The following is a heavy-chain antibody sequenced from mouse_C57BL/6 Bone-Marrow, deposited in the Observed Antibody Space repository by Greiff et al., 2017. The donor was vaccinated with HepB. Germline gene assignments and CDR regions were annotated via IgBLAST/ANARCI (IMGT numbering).Heavy chain of an antibody. Sequence: EVKLVESGGGLVKPGGSLKLSCAASGFTFSSYTMSWVRQTPEKRLEWVATISGGGGNTYYPDSVKGRFTIARDNAKNTLYLQMSSLRSEDTALYYCARLDTGTSFAYWGQGTLVTVSA. V-gene: IGHV5-9*01. CDR1: GFTFSSYT. CDR2: ISGGGGNT. J-gene: IGHJ3*01. CDR3: ARLDTGTSFAY. D-gene: IGHD4-1*01.